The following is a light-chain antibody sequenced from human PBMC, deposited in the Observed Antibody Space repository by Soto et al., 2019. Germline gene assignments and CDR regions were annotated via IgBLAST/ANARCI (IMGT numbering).Light chain of an antibody. CDR3: QQCNNWPLIT. CDR2: GAS. J-gene: IGKJ5*01. Sequence: EIVLTQSPATLSLSPGSRSTLSCRASQSVSSYLAWYQQKPGQAPRLLIYGASTRATGIPARFSGSGSGTEFTLTITSLQPEDSALYYCQQCNNWPLITFGQGTRLEIK. V-gene: IGKV3-15*01. CDR1: QSVSSY.